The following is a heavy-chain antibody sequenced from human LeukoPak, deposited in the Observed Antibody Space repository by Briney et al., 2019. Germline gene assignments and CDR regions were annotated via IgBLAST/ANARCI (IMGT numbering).Heavy chain of an antibody. CDR3: ARSPFSDYGDSRGFDY. D-gene: IGHD4-17*01. V-gene: IGHV1-69*06. Sequence: GASVKVSCKASGGTFSRYAFSWVRQAPGQGLEWMGGIIPICGTTNFAQKFQGRVTLSADKSTSPAYMELSSLRSEDTAVYYCARSPFSDYGDSRGFDYWGQGTLLTVSS. CDR1: GGTFSRYA. J-gene: IGHJ4*02. CDR2: IIPICGTT.